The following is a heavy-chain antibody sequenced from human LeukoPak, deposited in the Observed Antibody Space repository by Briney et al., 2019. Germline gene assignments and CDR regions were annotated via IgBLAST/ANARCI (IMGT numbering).Heavy chain of an antibody. J-gene: IGHJ4*02. CDR1: GGTFSSYA. D-gene: IGHD2-2*01. CDR2: IIPIFGTA. Sequence: ASVKVSCKASGGTFSSYAISWVRQAPGQGLEWMGGIIPIFGTANYAQKFQGRVTITADESTSTAYMELSSLRSEDAAVYYCARVGCSSTSCYGEFDYWGQGTLATVSS. V-gene: IGHV1-69*13. CDR3: ARVGCSSTSCYGEFDY.